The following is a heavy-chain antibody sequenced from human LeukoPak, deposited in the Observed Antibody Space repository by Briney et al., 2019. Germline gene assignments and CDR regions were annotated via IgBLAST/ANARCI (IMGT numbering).Heavy chain of an antibody. CDR3: AELGITIIGGV. J-gene: IGHJ6*04. D-gene: IGHD3-10*02. V-gene: IGHV3-30*18. CDR1: GFTFSTYG. Sequence: GGSLRLSCAASGFTFSTYGMHWVRQAPGKGLEWVAVISYDGSNKYYADSVKGRFTISRDNAKNSLYLQMNSLRAEDTAVYYCAELGITIIGGVWGKGTTVTICS. CDR2: ISYDGSNK.